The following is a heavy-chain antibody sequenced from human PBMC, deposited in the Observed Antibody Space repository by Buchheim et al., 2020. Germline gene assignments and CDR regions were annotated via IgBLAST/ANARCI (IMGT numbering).Heavy chain of an antibody. D-gene: IGHD4-17*01. Sequence: QVKLVESGGGLVKPGGSLRLSCAASGFTFSDYYMSWIRQAPGKGLEWVSYISSSSSYTNYADSVKGRFTISRDKAKKSLYLQMNSLRAEDTAVYYCARDYGDLQYYYYYYGMDVWGQGTT. V-gene: IGHV3-11*06. CDR1: GFTFSDYY. CDR3: ARDYGDLQYYYYYYGMDV. CDR2: ISSSSSYT. J-gene: IGHJ6*02.